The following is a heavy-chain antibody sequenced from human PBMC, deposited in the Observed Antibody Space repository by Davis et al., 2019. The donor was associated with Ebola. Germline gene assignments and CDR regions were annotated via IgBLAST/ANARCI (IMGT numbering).Heavy chain of an antibody. CDR3: ARRILWFGESPTYYFDY. D-gene: IGHD3-10*01. J-gene: IGHJ4*02. Sequence: SVTVSCMPSRYTFPSSDINWVRQAPGQGLEWMGWMNPNSGDTGYAQKFQGRVTMTRDTSTSTVYMELSSLRSEDTAVYYCARRILWFGESPTYYFDYWGQGTLVTVSS. CDR1: RYTFPSSD. CDR2: MNPNSGDT. V-gene: IGHV1-8*01.